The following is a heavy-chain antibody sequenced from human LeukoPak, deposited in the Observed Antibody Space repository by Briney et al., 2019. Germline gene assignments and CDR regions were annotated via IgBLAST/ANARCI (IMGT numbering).Heavy chain of an antibody. V-gene: IGHV1-46*01. J-gene: IGHJ2*01. Sequence: ASVKVSCKASGYTFTSYYMHWVRQAPGQGLEWMGIINPSGGSTSYAQKFQGRVTMTRDTSTSTVYMELSSLGSEDTAVYYCARGNCGGDCPYWYFDLWGRGTLVTVSS. D-gene: IGHD2-21*02. CDR1: GYTFTSYY. CDR3: ARGNCGGDCPYWYFDL. CDR2: INPSGGST.